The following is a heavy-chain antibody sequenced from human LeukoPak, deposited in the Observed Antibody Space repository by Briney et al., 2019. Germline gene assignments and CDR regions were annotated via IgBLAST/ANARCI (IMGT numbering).Heavy chain of an antibody. CDR1: GFAFNTDT. Sequence: PGGSLRLSCAASGFAFNTDTMNWVRQTPGKGLEWVSSISSTGAYIYHADSMDGRFTVSRDNARNLLYLHMNSLRAEDSAMYFCARVSSNPYSRGYYHFDYWGQGTLVTVSS. CDR3: ARVSSNPYSRGYYHFDY. V-gene: IGHV3-21*01. D-gene: IGHD6-25*01. CDR2: ISSTGAYI. J-gene: IGHJ4*02.